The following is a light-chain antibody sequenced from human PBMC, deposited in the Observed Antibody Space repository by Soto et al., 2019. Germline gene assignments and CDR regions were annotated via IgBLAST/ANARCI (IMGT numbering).Light chain of an antibody. V-gene: IGLV2-23*01. J-gene: IGLJ2*01. CDR2: EGS. Sequence: QPASVSGSPGQSITISCTGTNSNVGRYNLVSWYQQHPGKAPKLMIYEGSKRPSGVSNRFSGSQSGNTASLTISGLQAEDEADYYCCAYAGSSTVVFGGGTKLTVL. CDR3: CAYAGSSTVV. CDR1: NSNVGRYNL.